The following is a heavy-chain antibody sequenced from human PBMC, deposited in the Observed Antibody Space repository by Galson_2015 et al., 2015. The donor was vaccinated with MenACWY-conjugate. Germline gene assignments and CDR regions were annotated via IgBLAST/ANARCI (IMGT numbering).Heavy chain of an antibody. J-gene: IGHJ3*01. V-gene: IGHV3-23*01. Sequence: SLRLSCAASGFTFSTFGMSWVRQAPGKGLEWVSAISTSGSRTYYADSVKGRFTISRDNSENTLYLQMNSLRAEDTAVYYCAEASFGVTIGEVFAFDSWGQGTMITVSS. D-gene: IGHD3-3*01. CDR3: AEASFGVTIGEVFAFDS. CDR1: GFTFSTFG. CDR2: ISTSGSRT.